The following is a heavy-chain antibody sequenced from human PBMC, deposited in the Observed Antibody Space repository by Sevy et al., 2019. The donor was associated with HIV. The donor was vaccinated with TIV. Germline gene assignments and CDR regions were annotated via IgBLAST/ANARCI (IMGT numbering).Heavy chain of an antibody. CDR1: GFTFSSYG. CDR3: AREGGGGSSPGFDY. CDR2: IWYDGSNK. Sequence: GGSLRLSCAASGFTFSSYGMHWVRQAPGKGLEWVAVIWYDGSNKYYADSVKGRFTISRDKSKNTLSLQMNSLGVEDTAVYYCAREGGGGSSPGFDYWGQGTLVTVSS. J-gene: IGHJ4*02. V-gene: IGHV3-33*01. D-gene: IGHD6-13*01.